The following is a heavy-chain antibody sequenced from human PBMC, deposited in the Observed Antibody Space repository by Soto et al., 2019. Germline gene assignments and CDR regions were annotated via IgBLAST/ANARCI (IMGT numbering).Heavy chain of an antibody. J-gene: IGHJ4*02. CDR2: IIPIFGTA. CDR1: GGTFSSYS. V-gene: IGHV1-69*13. Sequence: GASVKVSCKASGGTFSSYSISWVLEAPGQGLEWMGGIIPIFGTANYAQKFQGRVTITADESTSTAYMELSSLRSEDTAVYYCARAPTEAGDCYAFDYWGQGTLVTVSS. CDR3: ARAPTEAGDCYAFDY. D-gene: IGHD2-21*02.